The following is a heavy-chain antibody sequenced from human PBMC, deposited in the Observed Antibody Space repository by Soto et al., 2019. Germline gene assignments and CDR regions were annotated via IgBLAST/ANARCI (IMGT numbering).Heavy chain of an antibody. CDR1: GFTFSSYA. CDR2: ISGSGGST. CDR3: ARADYATNFDY. Sequence: GGSLRLSCAASGFTFSSYAMSWVRQAPGKGLEWVSAISGSGGSTYYADSVKGRFTISRDNSKNKLYLQMNSLSAEDTAVYYCARADYATNFDYWGQGTLVTVSS. V-gene: IGHV3-23*01. D-gene: IGHD4-17*01. J-gene: IGHJ4*02.